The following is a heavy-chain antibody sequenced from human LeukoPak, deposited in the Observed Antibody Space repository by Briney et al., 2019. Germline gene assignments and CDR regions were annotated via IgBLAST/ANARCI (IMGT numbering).Heavy chain of an antibody. CDR3: ARDPWGVKATGMYYFYGMDL. CDR2: IYKSGST. V-gene: IGHV4-4*07. J-gene: IGHJ6*02. CDR1: GGSISNDY. D-gene: IGHD6-13*01. Sequence: SETLSLTCTVSGGSISNDYWSWIRQPAGEGLEWIGRIYKSGSTNYNPSLKSRVTMSVDTSENQFSLKLSSVTAADTAVYYCARDPWGVKATGMYYFYGMDLWGQGTTVTVSS.